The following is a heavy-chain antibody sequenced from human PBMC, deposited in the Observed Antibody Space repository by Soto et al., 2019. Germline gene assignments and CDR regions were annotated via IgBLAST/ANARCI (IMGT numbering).Heavy chain of an antibody. CDR1: GFIFSDYW. V-gene: IGHV3-7*03. Sequence: GGSLRLSCAVSGFIFSDYWMTWVRQAPGKGLEWVATISPEGSEKYYVDSLKGRFTISRDNAKNSLYLQMISLRAEDTALYYCARARIDYWGRGTLVTVSS. CDR3: ARARIDY. J-gene: IGHJ4*02. CDR2: ISPEGSEK.